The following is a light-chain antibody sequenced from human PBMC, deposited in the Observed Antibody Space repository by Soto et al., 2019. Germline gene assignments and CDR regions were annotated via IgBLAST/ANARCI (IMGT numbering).Light chain of an antibody. CDR2: DAS. CDR1: QSVSND. J-gene: IGKJ5*01. V-gene: IGKV3-11*01. CDR3: QHGGT. Sequence: EIVLTQSPATLSLSPGERATVSCRASQSVSNDLGWYQQKPGQAPRLLLYDASNRATGIPARFSGSGSGTDFTLTISSLDPEDFAVYYCQHGGTFGQGTRLEIK.